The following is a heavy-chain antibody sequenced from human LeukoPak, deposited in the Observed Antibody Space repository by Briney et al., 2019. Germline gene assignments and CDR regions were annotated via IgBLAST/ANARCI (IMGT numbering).Heavy chain of an antibody. CDR3: ARDLSVYDFWSGFRGFWFDP. D-gene: IGHD3-3*01. J-gene: IGHJ5*02. Sequence: PGGSLRLSCVVSGFTLSSRWMMWVRQAPGKGLEWVANIKQDGSEKYYVDSVKGRFTISRDNAKNSLYLQMNSLRAEDTAVYYCARDLSVYDFWSGFRGFWFDPWGQGTLVTVSS. CDR1: GFTLSSRW. V-gene: IGHV3-7*03. CDR2: IKQDGSEK.